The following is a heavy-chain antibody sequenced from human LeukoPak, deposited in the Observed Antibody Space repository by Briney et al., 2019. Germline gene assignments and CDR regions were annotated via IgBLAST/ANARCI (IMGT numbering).Heavy chain of an antibody. Sequence: PSETLSLTCTVSGGSISSSSYYWGWIRHPPGKGLEWIGSIYYSGSTYYNPSLKSRVTISVDTSKNQFSLKLSSVTAADTVVYYCARDGYQPIDYWGQGTLVTVSS. D-gene: IGHD5-12*01. CDR2: IYYSGST. CDR1: GGSISSSSYY. CDR3: ARDGYQPIDY. J-gene: IGHJ4*02. V-gene: IGHV4-39*07.